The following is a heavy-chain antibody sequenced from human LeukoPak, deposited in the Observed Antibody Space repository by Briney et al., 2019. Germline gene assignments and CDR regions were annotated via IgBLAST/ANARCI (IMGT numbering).Heavy chain of an antibody. CDR2: ISGDGGST. Sequence: GGSLRLSCAAPGFIFDNYAIHSVRQAPGKGLEWVSLISGDGGSTFYADSVRGRFTISRDNTRKSLSLQMSSLRSEDTALYYCARGSETSGWYSYWGQGTLVTVSS. D-gene: IGHD6-19*01. CDR1: GFIFDNYA. CDR3: ARGSETSGWYSY. J-gene: IGHJ4*02. V-gene: IGHV3-43*02.